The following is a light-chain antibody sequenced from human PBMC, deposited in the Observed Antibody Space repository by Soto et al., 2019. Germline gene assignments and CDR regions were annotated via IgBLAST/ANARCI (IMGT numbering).Light chain of an antibody. Sequence: EIVLTQSPATLSLSPGERATLSCRASQSVSSYLAWYQQKPGRAPRLLIYDASNRATGIPARFSGSGSGTDFTLTISSLEPEDFALYYCQQRSNWPITFGQGTRLEN. CDR1: QSVSSY. CDR2: DAS. V-gene: IGKV3-11*01. CDR3: QQRSNWPIT. J-gene: IGKJ5*01.